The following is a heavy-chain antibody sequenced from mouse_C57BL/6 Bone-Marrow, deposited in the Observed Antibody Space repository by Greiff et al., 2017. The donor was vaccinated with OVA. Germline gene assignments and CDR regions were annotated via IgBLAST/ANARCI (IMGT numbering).Heavy chain of an antibody. Sequence: EVMLVESGGDLVKPGGSLKLSCAASGFTFSSYGMSWVRQTPDKRLEWVATISSGGSYTYYPDSVKGRFHISRDNAKNTLYLQMSSLKSEDTAMYYCERQRLGMGDYWGQGTTLTVSS. CDR1: GFTFSSYG. D-gene: IGHD4-1*01. CDR2: ISSGGSYT. V-gene: IGHV5-6*01. CDR3: ERQRLGMGDY. J-gene: IGHJ2*01.